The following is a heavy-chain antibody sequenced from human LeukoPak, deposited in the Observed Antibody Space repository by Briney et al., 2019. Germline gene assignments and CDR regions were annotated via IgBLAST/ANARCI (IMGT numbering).Heavy chain of an antibody. D-gene: IGHD1-14*01. V-gene: IGHV3-30*18. Sequence: PGGSLRLSCAASGFTFSSYGMHWVRQAPGKGLEWVAVISYDGSNKYYADSVKGRLTLSRDNSKNTLYLQMSSLRAEDSGVYYCAKDINRYLDYWGQGSLVTVSS. CDR1: GFTFSSYG. CDR3: AKDINRYLDY. J-gene: IGHJ4*02. CDR2: ISYDGSNK.